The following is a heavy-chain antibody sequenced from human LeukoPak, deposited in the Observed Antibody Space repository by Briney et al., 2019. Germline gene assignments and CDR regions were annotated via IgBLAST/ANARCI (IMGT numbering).Heavy chain of an antibody. V-gene: IGHV3-74*01. J-gene: IGHJ4*02. CDR2: INTDGSTT. Sequence: GGSLRLSCAGSGFTFGTYWMHWVRHAPGGGLVWVSGINTDGSTTSYADSVKGRFTISRDNAKNTVYLQMSSLRAEDTAVYYCAKESGYDVDLEYWGQGALVTVSS. CDR1: GFTFGTYW. CDR3: AKESGYDVDLEY. D-gene: IGHD5-12*01.